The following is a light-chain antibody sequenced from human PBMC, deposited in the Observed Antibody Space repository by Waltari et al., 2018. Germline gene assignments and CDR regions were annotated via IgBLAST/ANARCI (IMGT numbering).Light chain of an antibody. V-gene: IGLV2-14*01. J-gene: IGLJ2*01. CDR2: EVR. CDR3: SSFTTSSTVV. Sequence: QSALTQPASVSGSPGQSIIISCTGTSSDAGGYNYVPWSQRHPGKVPKLIIFEVRKRPSGVSTRFSGSKSGNTASLTVSGLQTEDEADYYCSSFTTSSTVVFGGGTKLTVL. CDR1: SSDAGGYNY.